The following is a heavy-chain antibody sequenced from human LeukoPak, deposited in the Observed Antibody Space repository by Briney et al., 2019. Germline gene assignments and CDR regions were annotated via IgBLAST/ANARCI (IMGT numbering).Heavy chain of an antibody. Sequence: GGSLRLSCAASGFTFSRDSMNWVRQAPGKGLEWVSYINGGGSPIYYADSVRGRFTISRDNAKNSLYLQMNSLRAEDTAVYYCAREVESILWFGELRAYYFDYWGQGTLVTVSS. CDR1: GFTFSRDS. D-gene: IGHD3-10*01. CDR2: INGGGSPI. V-gene: IGHV3-48*01. CDR3: AREVESILWFGELRAYYFDY. J-gene: IGHJ4*02.